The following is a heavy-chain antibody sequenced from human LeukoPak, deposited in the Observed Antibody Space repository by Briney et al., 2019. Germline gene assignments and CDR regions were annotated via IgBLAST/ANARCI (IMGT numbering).Heavy chain of an antibody. J-gene: IGHJ4*02. D-gene: IGHD2-21*01. Sequence: ASVKVSCKASGYTFTSYDINWVRQATGRGLEGMAWMNPNSGNTGYAQKFQGRVTMTRNTSISTAYMELSSLRSEDTAVYYCARVAGNCGGDCYRLVYWGQGTLVAVSS. V-gene: IGHV1-8*01. CDR3: ARVAGNCGGDCYRLVY. CDR1: GYTFTSYD. CDR2: MNPNSGNT.